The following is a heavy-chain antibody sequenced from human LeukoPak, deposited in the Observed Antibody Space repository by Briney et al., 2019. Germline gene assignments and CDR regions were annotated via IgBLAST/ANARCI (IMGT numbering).Heavy chain of an antibody. V-gene: IGHV7-4-1*02. CDR2: INTNIGRP. CDR3: ARSDSSGWFDY. D-gene: IGHD6-19*01. Sequence: ASVKVSCKASGYIFTDFYMHWVRQAPGQGLEWMGWINTNIGRPTYAQGFTGRFVFSLDTSVNTAYLQISSLKAEDTAVYYCARSDSSGWFDYWGQGTLVTVSS. CDR1: GYIFTDFY. J-gene: IGHJ4*02.